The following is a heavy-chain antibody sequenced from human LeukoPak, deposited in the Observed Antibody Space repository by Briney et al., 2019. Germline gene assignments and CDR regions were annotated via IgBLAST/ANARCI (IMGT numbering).Heavy chain of an antibody. CDR1: GFTFTNAW. CDR3: TTDLGITMIRGVIVY. J-gene: IGHJ4*02. CDR2: IKSKGDGETT. D-gene: IGHD3-10*01. V-gene: IGHV3-15*01. Sequence: GGSLRLSCTAPGFTFTNAWMSWVRQAPGKGLEWVGRIKSKGDGETTDCAAPVKGRFTMSRDDSKATLYLQMNSLKAEDTAVYYCTTDLGITMIRGVIVYWGQGALVTVSS.